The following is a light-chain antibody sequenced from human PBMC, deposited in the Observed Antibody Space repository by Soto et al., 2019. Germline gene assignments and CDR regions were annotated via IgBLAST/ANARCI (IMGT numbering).Light chain of an antibody. Sequence: DIKMTQSPSSLSASVGDRVTITCRASQDMKNYLNWYQHKPGKAPKLLIYDASFLERGVPSRFSESGSGTDFTFTISSLQPEDIATYYCQQSDHVPFFGGGTKVEIK. J-gene: IGKJ4*01. CDR3: QQSDHVPF. CDR1: QDMKNY. V-gene: IGKV1-33*01. CDR2: DAS.